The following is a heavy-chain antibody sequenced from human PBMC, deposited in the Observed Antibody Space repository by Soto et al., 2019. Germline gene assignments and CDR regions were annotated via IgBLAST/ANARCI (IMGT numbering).Heavy chain of an antibody. CDR1: GGTFSSYT. Sequence: QVQLVQSGAEVKKPGSSVKVSCKASGGTFSSYTISWVRQAPGQGLEWMGRIIPILGIANYAQKFQGRVTITADKSTSTAYMELSSLRSEDTAVYYCATQIRGIVATKDVYFDYWGQGTLVTVSS. CDR2: IIPILGIA. V-gene: IGHV1-69*02. CDR3: ATQIRGIVATKDVYFDY. J-gene: IGHJ4*02. D-gene: IGHD5-12*01.